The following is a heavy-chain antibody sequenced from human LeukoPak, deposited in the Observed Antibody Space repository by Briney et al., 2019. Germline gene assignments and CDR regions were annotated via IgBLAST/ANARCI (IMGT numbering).Heavy chain of an antibody. CDR2: IYYSGST. CDR1: GGSISSYY. CDR3: ARAFFRNDAFDI. Sequence: PSETLSLTCTVSGGSISSYYWSWIRQPPGKGLEWIGYIYYSGSTNYNPSLKSRVTISVDTSKNQFSLKLSSVTAPDTAVYYCARAFFRNDAFDIWGQGTMVTVSS. J-gene: IGHJ3*02. V-gene: IGHV4-59*01. D-gene: IGHD3-3*01.